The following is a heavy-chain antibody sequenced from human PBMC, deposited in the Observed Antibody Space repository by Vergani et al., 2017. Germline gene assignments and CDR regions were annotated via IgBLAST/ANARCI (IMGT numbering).Heavy chain of an antibody. D-gene: IGHD1-1*01. V-gene: IGHV5-51*01. Sequence: EVELVQSGPEMRKPGASLKISCKGSEYSFGNYWIGWVRQMPGKGLDWMGIIYPADSDTRYSPSFQGQVTISADKSISTAFLQWDSLKASDTALYYCARHTTYTDSWGQGTLVTVSS. CDR1: EYSFGNYW. CDR3: ARHTTYTDS. CDR2: IYPADSDT. J-gene: IGHJ4*02.